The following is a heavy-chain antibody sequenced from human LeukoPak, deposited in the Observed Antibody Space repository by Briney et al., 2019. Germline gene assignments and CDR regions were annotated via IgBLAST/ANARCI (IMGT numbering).Heavy chain of an antibody. J-gene: IGHJ4*02. CDR3: ARGTIEHAPAAPLDY. V-gene: IGHV1-46*01. D-gene: IGHD4/OR15-4a*01. Sequence: ASVKVSCTASGYTFTSYYMHWVRQAPGQGLEWMGIINPSGGSTSYAQKFQGRVTMTRDTSTSTVYMELSSLRSEDTAVYYCARGTIEHAPAAPLDYWGQGTLVTVSS. CDR2: INPSGGST. CDR1: GYTFTSYY.